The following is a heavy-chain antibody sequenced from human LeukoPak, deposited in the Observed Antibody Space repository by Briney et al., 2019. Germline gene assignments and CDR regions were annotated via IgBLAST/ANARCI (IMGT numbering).Heavy chain of an antibody. Sequence: GGSQSLFCTPSRFTFSVFYMSWIRQAPGEGRESFSYISGSSSNTNYADSVKGRFTISRDNAKNSLCLQMNSLRPEDTAVYYCTRHPAEGDYWGQGTLVTVSS. D-gene: IGHD2-15*01. V-gene: IGHV3-11*03. J-gene: IGHJ4*02. CDR2: ISGSSSNT. CDR3: TRHPAEGDY. CDR1: RFTFSVFY.